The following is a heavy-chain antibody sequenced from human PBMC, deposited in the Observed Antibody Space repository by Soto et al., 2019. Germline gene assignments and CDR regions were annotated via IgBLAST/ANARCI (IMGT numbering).Heavy chain of an antibody. J-gene: IGHJ5*02. CDR2: IDSGGGST. Sequence: EVHLLVSGGGSVQPGGSLRLYCAASGFSFSNYAMSWVRQAPGTGLEWVSAIDSGGGSTYYAASVKGRFSISRDNSMNTLYLQMNSLRAEDTAIYYCTKEHSNYPDNWFDPWGQGTLVTVSS. D-gene: IGHD4-4*01. V-gene: IGHV3-23*01. CDR3: TKEHSNYPDNWFDP. CDR1: GFSFSNYA.